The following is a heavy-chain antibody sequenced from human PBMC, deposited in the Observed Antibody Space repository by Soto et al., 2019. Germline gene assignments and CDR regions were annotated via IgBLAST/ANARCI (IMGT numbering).Heavy chain of an antibody. CDR1: GFSLSTSRVG. J-gene: IGHJ4*02. D-gene: IGHD1-26*01. CDR3: AHAFGGRSLY. V-gene: IGHV2-5*02. Sequence: QITLKESGPTLVKPTQTLTLTCTLSGFSLSTSRVGVGWIRQPPGKALEWLAVIYWDDAKTYRPSLKSRLTITTDTSKSQVALTLTNIDPVDTAPYYCAHAFGGRSLYWGQGTLVTVSS. CDR2: IYWDDAK.